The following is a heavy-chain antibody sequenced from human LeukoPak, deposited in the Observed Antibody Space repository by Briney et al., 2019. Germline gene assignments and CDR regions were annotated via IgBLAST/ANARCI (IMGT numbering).Heavy chain of an antibody. D-gene: IGHD5-18*01. CDR2: INHSGST. CDR1: GGSFSGYY. CDR3: ARGGTAMGQQGYYCYMDV. Sequence: SETLSLTCAVYGGSFSGYYWSWIRQPPGKGLEWIGEINHSGSTNYNPSLKSRVTISVDTSKNQFSLKLSSVTAADTAVYYCARGGTAMGQQGYYCYMDVWGKGTTVTVSS. J-gene: IGHJ6*03. V-gene: IGHV4-34*01.